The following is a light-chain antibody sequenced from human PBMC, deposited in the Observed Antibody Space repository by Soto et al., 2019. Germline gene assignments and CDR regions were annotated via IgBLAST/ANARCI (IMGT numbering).Light chain of an antibody. CDR1: QDISNY. CDR3: QQYDNLPTWT. Sequence: IQMNQSPSSLSASVGDKVTITCQASQDISNYLNWYQQKPGKAPKLLIYDASNLETGVPSRFSGSGSATDFTFTISSLKTQDIATYYCQQYDNLPTWTFGHGTKVDIK. CDR2: DAS. V-gene: IGKV1-33*01. J-gene: IGKJ1*01.